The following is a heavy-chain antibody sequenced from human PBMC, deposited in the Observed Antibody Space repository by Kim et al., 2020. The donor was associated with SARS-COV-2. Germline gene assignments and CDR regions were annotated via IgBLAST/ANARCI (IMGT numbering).Heavy chain of an antibody. V-gene: IGHV3-66*01. Sequence: GXSLRLSCAASGFTVSSNYMSWVRQAPGXGXEWVSVIYSGGSTYYADSVKGRFTISRDNSKNTLYLQMNSLRAEDTAVYYCARDGSPSRNYGGNFLYYYYYLXVXGXXTTVTVSS. CDR1: GFTVSSNY. J-gene: IGHJ6*03. CDR2: IYSGGST. CDR3: ARDGSPSRNYGGNFLYYYYYLXV. D-gene: IGHD4-17*01.